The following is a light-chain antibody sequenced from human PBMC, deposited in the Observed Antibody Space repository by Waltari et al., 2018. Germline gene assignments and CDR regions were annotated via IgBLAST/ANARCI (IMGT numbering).Light chain of an antibody. V-gene: IGLV2-11*01. CDR1: SSDVGGYEY. CDR3: CSCAGGYTFRL. J-gene: IGLJ1*01. CDR2: DVT. Sequence: SALTQPPSVSGSPGQSVTISCTGSSSDVGGYEYVSWFQHHPGKAPKLLIYDVTNRPSGVPDRFSGSKSGDTAYLTISGLQSEDEADYHCCSCAGGYTFRLFGTGTRVTVL.